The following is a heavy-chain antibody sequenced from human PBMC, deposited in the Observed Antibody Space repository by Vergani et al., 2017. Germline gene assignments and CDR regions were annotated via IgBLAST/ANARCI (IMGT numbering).Heavy chain of an antibody. CDR3: ARASICGVVRNSFDI. V-gene: IGHV1-2*06. D-gene: IGHD3-3*01. CDR1: GYTFTGYY. CDR2: INPNSGGT. Sequence: QVQLVQSGAEVKKPGASVKVSCKASGYTFTGYYMHWVRQAPGQGLEWMGRINPNSGGTNYAQKFQGRVTMTRDTSISTAYMELSRLRSDDTAVYYCARASICGVVRNSFDIWGQGTMVTVSS. J-gene: IGHJ3*02.